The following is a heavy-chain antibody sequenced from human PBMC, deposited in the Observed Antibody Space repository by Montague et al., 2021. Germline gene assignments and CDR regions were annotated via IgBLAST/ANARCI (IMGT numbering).Heavy chain of an antibody. CDR1: GVSVKNYY. Sequence: SETLSLTCTVSGVSVKNYYWSWIRQPPGKGLEWIGYVHYSGKTKSNPSLQNPISISPDASKNQFYLSLTSVTSADAAVYYCARHHISTMYGYSWFDPWGRGTLVTVSS. CDR2: VHYSGKT. D-gene: IGHD1-14*01. V-gene: IGHV4-59*02. CDR3: ARHHISTMYGYSWFDP. J-gene: IGHJ5*02.